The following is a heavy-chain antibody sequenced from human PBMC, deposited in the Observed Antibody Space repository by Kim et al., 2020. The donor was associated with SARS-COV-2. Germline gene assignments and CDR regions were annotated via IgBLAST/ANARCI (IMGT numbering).Heavy chain of an antibody. CDR1: GYTFTNNA. Sequence: ASVKVSCKASGYTFTNNAIHWVRLAPGQGLECLGCINPANGDATYAQKFRGRVAITRDTSASTAYMELRGLISEDTAVYYCARGSSSGLAQWGQGTLVTVS. CDR3: ARGSSSGLAQ. V-gene: IGHV1-3*01. J-gene: IGHJ4*02. CDR2: INPANGDA. D-gene: IGHD6-6*01.